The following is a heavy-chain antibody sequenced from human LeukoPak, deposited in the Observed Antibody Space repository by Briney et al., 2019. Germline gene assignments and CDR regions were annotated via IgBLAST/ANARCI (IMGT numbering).Heavy chain of an antibody. CDR3: ARYALVPHSFDY. CDR2: IKQDGSDK. J-gene: IGHJ4*02. Sequence: PGGSLRLSCAVSGFTFSSSWMSWVRQVPGKGLEWVANIKQDGSDKFYVDSVKGRFTISRDNAKNSLYLQMISLRAEDTAVYYCARYALVPHSFDYWGQGTLVTVSS. CDR1: GFTFSSSW. V-gene: IGHV3-7*05. D-gene: IGHD2-2*01.